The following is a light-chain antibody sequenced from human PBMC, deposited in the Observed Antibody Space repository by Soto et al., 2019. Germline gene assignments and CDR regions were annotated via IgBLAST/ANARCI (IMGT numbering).Light chain of an antibody. CDR1: QDIRYD. CDR2: AAS. J-gene: IGKJ1*01. Sequence: AIQLTQSPSSLSASVGDRLTIACRASQDIRYDLGWYQQKPGKAPKLLIYAASSLQSEVPSRFRGSGAGTDFTLTISSLQPEDFATYYCLQDYTYPWAFGQGTKVELK. V-gene: IGKV1-6*01. CDR3: LQDYTYPWA.